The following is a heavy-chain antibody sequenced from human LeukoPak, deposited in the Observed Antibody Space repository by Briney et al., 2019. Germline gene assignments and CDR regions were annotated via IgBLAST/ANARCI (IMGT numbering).Heavy chain of an antibody. D-gene: IGHD3-3*01. Sequence: SETLSLTCAVSGGSISSSNWWSWVRQPPGKGLEWIGEIYHSGSTYYNPSLKSRVTISVDTSKNQFSLKPSSVTAADTAVYYCARTRLSDYDFWSGYDYYYMDVWGKGTTVTVSS. J-gene: IGHJ6*03. CDR3: ARTRLSDYDFWSGYDYYYMDV. V-gene: IGHV4-4*02. CDR1: GGSISSSNW. CDR2: IYHSGST.